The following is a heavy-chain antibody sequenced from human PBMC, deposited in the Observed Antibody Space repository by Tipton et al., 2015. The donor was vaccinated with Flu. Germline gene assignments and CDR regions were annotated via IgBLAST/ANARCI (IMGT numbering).Heavy chain of an antibody. CDR1: GFTFDDYG. V-gene: IGHV3-20*01. J-gene: IGHJ4*02. D-gene: IGHD1-1*01. CDR2: INWNGGST. CDR3: ARGGLEPLTYYFDY. Sequence: SLRLSCAASGFTFDDYGMSWVRQAPGKGLEWVSGINWNGGSTGYADSVKGRFTISRDNAKNSLYLQMNSLRAEDTALYHCARGGLEPLTYYFDYWGQGTLVTVSS.